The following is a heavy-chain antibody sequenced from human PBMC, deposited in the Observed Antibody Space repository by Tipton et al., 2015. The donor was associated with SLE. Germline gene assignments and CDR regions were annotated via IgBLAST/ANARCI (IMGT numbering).Heavy chain of an antibody. Sequence: GDSISSASYYWNWIRQPAGKGLEWIGRLFTSGYTDYNPSLNSRVTISVDASKNLFSLRLTSVTAADTAVYFCARELDTFDIWGQGRMVTVSS. V-gene: IGHV4-61*02. CDR2: LFTSGYT. CDR1: GDSISSASYY. CDR3: ARELDTFDI. J-gene: IGHJ3*02.